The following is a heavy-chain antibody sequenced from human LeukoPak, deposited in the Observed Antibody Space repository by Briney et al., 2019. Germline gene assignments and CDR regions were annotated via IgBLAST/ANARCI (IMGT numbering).Heavy chain of an antibody. Sequence: GEPLKISCKGSGYSFTSYWIGWVRQMPGKGLEWMGIIYPGDSDTRYSPSFQGQVTISADKSISTAHLQWSSLKASDTAMYYCARQDTAMAPDAFDIWGQGTMVTVSS. J-gene: IGHJ3*02. CDR2: IYPGDSDT. D-gene: IGHD5-18*01. CDR3: ARQDTAMAPDAFDI. CDR1: GYSFTSYW. V-gene: IGHV5-51*01.